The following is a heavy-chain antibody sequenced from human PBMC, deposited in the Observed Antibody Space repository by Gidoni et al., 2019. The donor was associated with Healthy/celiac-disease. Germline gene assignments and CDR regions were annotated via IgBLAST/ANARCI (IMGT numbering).Heavy chain of an antibody. D-gene: IGHD5-18*01. J-gene: IGHJ6*02. Sequence: GLEWMGGIIPIFGTANYAQKFQGRVTITADESTSTAYMELSSLRSEDTAVYYCASGRGYSYMVGGYYGMDVWGQGTTVTVSS. V-gene: IGHV1-69*01. CDR3: ASGRGYSYMVGGYYGMDV. CDR2: IIPIFGTA.